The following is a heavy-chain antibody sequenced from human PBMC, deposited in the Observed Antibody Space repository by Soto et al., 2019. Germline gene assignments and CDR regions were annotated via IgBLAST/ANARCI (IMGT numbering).Heavy chain of an antibody. CDR3: ARRPPPTYYYDSSGYAGALDI. CDR2: IYHSGST. Sequence: SETLSLTCAVSGYSISSGYYWGWIRQPPGKVLEWIGSIYHSGSTYYNPSLKSRVTISVDTSKNRFSLKLSSVTAAETAVYYCARRPPPTYYYDSSGYAGALDIWGQGTMGT. D-gene: IGHD3-22*01. CDR1: GYSISSGYY. V-gene: IGHV4-38-2*01. J-gene: IGHJ3*02.